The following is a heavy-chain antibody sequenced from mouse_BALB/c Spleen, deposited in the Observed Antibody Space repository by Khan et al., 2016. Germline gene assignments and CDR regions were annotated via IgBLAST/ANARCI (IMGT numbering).Heavy chain of an antibody. CDR1: GYTFNSCW. D-gene: IGHD3-1*01. CDR3: AGDELGSLFVF. Sequence: QVRLQQSGAELMKPGASVKISCKATGYTFNSCWIEWVKQRPGHGLEWIGEILPGTDTTDYNEKFKDRAAFTADTSSNTAYMQLSSLTSEDSAVYYCAGDELGSLFVFWGQGTLVTVSA. J-gene: IGHJ3*01. V-gene: IGHV1-9*01. CDR2: ILPGTDTT.